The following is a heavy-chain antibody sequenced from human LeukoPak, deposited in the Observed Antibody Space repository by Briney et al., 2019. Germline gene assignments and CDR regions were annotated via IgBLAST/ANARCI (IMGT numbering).Heavy chain of an antibody. CDR3: ARARGIYGDLDY. CDR2: IYYSGST. D-gene: IGHD4-17*01. V-gene: IGHV4-31*03. CDR1: GGSISSGGYY. Sequence: PSETLSLTCTVSGGSISSGGYYWSWIRQHPGKGLEWIGYIYYSGSTYYNPSLKSRVTISVDTSKNQFSLKLSSVTAADTAVYYCARARGIYGDLDYWGQGTLVTVSS. J-gene: IGHJ4*02.